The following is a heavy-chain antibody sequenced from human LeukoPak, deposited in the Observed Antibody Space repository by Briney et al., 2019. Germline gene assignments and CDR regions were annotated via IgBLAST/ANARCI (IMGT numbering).Heavy chain of an antibody. CDR1: GFIFCNFG. CDR3: ARGIPGDY. Sequence: GVSLRLSCSASGFIFCNFGLKWLRQGQGLGLVWVAVISYDGSNEYCADSVKGRFTISRDNSRNTLYLQMNSLRAEDTAVYYCARGIPGDYWGQGTLVTVSS. V-gene: IGHV3-30*03. CDR2: ISYDGSNE. D-gene: IGHD2-21*01. J-gene: IGHJ4*02.